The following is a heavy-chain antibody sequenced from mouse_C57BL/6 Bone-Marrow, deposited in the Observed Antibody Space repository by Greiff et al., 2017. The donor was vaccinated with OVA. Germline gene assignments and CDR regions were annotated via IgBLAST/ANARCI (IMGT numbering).Heavy chain of an antibody. J-gene: IGHJ1*03. CDR1: GYTFTDYY. V-gene: IGHV1-26*01. Sequence: VQLQQSGPELVKPGASVKISCKASGYTFTDYYMNWVKQSHGKSLEWIGDINPNNGGTSYNQKFKGKATLTVDKSSSPAYMELRSLTSEDSAVYYCARRVPYWYFDVWGTGTTVTVSS. CDR3: ARRVPYWYFDV. CDR2: INPNNGGT.